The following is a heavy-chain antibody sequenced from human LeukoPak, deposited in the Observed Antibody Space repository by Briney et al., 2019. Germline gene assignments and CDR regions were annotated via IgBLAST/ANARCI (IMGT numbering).Heavy chain of an antibody. D-gene: IGHD3-10*01. V-gene: IGHV1-8*01. CDR1: GYTFTSYD. CDR3: ARGPTLVRGVIMPDSVGGMDV. Sequence: ASVKVSCKASGYTFTSYDINWVRQATGQGLEWVGWMNPNSGNADYAQKVQGRITMTRDTSISTAYMELSSLRSEDTAVYYCARGPTLVRGVIMPDSVGGMDVWGQGTTVTVSS. CDR2: MNPNSGNA. J-gene: IGHJ6*02.